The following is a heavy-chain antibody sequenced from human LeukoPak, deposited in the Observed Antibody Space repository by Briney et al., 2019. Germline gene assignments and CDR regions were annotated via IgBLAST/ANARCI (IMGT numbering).Heavy chain of an antibody. J-gene: IGHJ4*02. D-gene: IGHD1-26*01. Sequence: SGGSLRLSCTASGYTFNKYGMHWVRQAPGKGLEWVAVILNDGNNKYYADSVMGRFTISRDNSKNTLYLQMNSLRAEDTAVYYCAISEWELLPQFDYWGQGTLVTVSS. V-gene: IGHV3-30*03. CDR1: GYTFNKYG. CDR3: AISEWELLPQFDY. CDR2: ILNDGNNK.